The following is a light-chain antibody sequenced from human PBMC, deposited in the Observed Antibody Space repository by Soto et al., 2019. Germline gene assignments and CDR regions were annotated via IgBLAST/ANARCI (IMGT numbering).Light chain of an antibody. Sequence: QSVLTQSSSGSAFLGSSVKLTCTLSSGHSSYIIAWHQQQPGKAPRYLMKLEGSGSYNKGSGVPDRFSGSSSGADRYLTISNLQSEDEADYYCETWDSNSWVFGGGTKVTVL. J-gene: IGLJ3*02. CDR2: LEGSGSY. V-gene: IGLV4-60*03. CDR1: SGHSSYI. CDR3: ETWDSNSWV.